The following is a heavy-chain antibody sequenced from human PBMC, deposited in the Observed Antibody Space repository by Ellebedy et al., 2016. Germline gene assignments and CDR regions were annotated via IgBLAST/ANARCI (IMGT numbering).Heavy chain of an antibody. Sequence: ASVKVSCKATGDTFSSYDINWVRQATGQGLEWMGWMNLNSGKTDYAQKFQGRVTMTRNTSKSTAYMELSSLSSEDTAVYYCAIETASYYYGMAVWGQGTTVTVSS. CDR1: GDTFSSYD. J-gene: IGHJ6*02. CDR3: AIETASYYYGMAV. V-gene: IGHV1-8*02. CDR2: MNLNSGKT.